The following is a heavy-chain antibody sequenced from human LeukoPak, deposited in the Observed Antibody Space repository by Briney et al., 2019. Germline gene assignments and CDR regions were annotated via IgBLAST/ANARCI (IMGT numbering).Heavy chain of an antibody. Sequence: SETLSLTCTVSGGSISSSSYYWGWIRQPPGKGLEWIGSIYYSGSTYYNPSLKSRVTISVDTSKNQFSLKLSSVTAADTAVYYCARLPPKSVFRLSPPTYYMDVWGKGTTVTVSS. J-gene: IGHJ6*03. D-gene: IGHD3-3*02. CDR1: GGSISSSSYY. CDR3: ARLPPKSVFRLSPPTYYMDV. CDR2: IYYSGST. V-gene: IGHV4-39*01.